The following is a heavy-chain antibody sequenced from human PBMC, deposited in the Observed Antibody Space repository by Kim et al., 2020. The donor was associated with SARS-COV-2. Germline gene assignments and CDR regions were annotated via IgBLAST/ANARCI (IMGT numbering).Heavy chain of an antibody. Sequence: STYYADSVQGRFTISRDNSKNTLYLQMNSLRAEDTAVYYCARDRNDAFDIWGQGTMVTVSS. CDR3: ARDRNDAFDI. V-gene: IGHV3-53*01. CDR2: ST. J-gene: IGHJ3*02.